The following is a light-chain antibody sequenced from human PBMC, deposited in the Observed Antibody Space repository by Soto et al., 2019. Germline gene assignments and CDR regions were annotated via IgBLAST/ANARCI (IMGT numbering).Light chain of an antibody. Sequence: DIQMTQSPSSLSASVGDRVTITCRASQGITNDLGWYQQKPGEAPKRLIYAASTLQSGVPSRFSGSGSETEFTLTISNLQPEDFATYYCLQYNSFPFTFGPGTKVDIK. V-gene: IGKV1-17*02. CDR1: QGITND. J-gene: IGKJ3*01. CDR3: LQYNSFPFT. CDR2: AAS.